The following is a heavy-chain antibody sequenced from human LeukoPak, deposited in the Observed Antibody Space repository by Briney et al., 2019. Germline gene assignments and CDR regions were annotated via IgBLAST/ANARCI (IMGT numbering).Heavy chain of an antibody. CDR1: GGSISSYY. CDR2: IYYSGST. V-gene: IGHV4-59*01. D-gene: IGHD3-22*01. J-gene: IGHJ4*02. CDR3: ARGDSSGYYLSGYFDY. Sequence: PSETLSLTCTVSGGSISSYYWSWIRQPPGKGLEWIGYIYYSGSTNYNPSLKSRVTISVDTSKNQFSLKLSSVTAADTAVYYCARGDSSGYYLSGYFDYWGQGTLVTVSS.